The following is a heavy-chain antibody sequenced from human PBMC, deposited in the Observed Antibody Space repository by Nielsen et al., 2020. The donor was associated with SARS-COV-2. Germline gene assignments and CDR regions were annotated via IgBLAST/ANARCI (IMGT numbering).Heavy chain of an antibody. V-gene: IGHV1-18*01. CDR2: ISAYNGNT. D-gene: IGHD3-10*01. J-gene: IGHJ4*02. Sequence: ASVKVSCKASGYTFTSYGISWVRQAPGQGLEWMGWISAYNGNTNYAQKLQGRVTMTTDTSTSTAYMELRSLRSDDTAVYYCARDRYGSGRQDPHPFDYWGQGTLVTVSS. CDR3: ARDRYGSGRQDPHPFDY. CDR1: GYTFTSYG.